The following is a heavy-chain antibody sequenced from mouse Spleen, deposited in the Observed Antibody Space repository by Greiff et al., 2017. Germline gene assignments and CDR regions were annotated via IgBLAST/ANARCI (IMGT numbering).Heavy chain of an antibody. Sequence: EVQLVESGGGLVQPKGSLKLSCAASGFSFNTYAMNWVRQAPGKGLEWVARIRSKSNNYATYYADSVKDRFTISRDDSESMLYLQMNNLKTEDTAMYYCVRQTTANFDYWGQGTTLTVSS. D-gene: IGHD1-2*01. J-gene: IGHJ2*01. V-gene: IGHV10-1*01. CDR1: GFSFNTYA. CDR2: IRSKSNNYAT. CDR3: VRQTTANFDY.